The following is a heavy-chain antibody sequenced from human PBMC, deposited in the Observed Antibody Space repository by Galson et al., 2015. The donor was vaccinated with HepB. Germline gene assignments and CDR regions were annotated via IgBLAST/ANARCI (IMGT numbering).Heavy chain of an antibody. D-gene: IGHD6-13*01. J-gene: IGHJ6*02. CDR2: IYYSGST. CDR3: ARGGEGSSSWYGYYGMDV. Sequence: SETLSLTCTVSGGSISSYYWSWIRQPPGKGLEWIGYIYYSGSTNYNPSLKSRVTISVDTSKNQFSLKLSSVTAADTAVYYCARGGEGSSSWYGYYGMDVWGQGTTVTVSS. V-gene: IGHV4-59*01. CDR1: GGSISSYY.